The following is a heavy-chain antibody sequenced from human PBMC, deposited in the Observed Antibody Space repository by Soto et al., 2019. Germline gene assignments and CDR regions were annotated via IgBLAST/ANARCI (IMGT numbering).Heavy chain of an antibody. J-gene: IGHJ6*02. CDR2: ISGSGGST. Sequence: PGGSLRLSCAASGFTFSSYAMSWVRQAPGKGLEWVSAISGSGGSTYYADSVKGRFTISRDNSKNTLYLQMNSLRAEDTAVYYCAGSYSNLYYYYGMDVWGQGTTVTVSS. D-gene: IGHD4-4*01. CDR3: AGSYSNLYYYYGMDV. V-gene: IGHV3-23*01. CDR1: GFTFSSYA.